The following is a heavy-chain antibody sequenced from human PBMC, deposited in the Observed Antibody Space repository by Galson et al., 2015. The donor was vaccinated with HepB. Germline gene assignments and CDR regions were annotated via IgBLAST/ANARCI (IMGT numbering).Heavy chain of an antibody. J-gene: IGHJ5*02. Sequence: SVKVSCKASGYSFANYGISWVRQAPGQGLEWMGWISGYSGNTNNAQKFQGRLTMTTNTSTSTAYMELRSLRSDDTAVYYCAREVRDYGSGTPNWFDPWGQGTLVTVSS. D-gene: IGHD3-10*01. CDR3: AREVRDYGSGTPNWFDP. V-gene: IGHV1-18*01. CDR2: ISGYSGNT. CDR1: GYSFANYG.